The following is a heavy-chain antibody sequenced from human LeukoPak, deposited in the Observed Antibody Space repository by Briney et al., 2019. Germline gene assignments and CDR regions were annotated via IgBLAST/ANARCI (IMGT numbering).Heavy chain of an antibody. CDR3: SNFDF. CDR1: GFTFSDYY. V-gene: IGHV3-11*01. CDR2: IRSGGGTI. J-gene: IGHJ4*02. Sequence: PGGSLRLSCAASGFTFSDYYMSWIRQAPGKGLEWVAYIRSGGGTIFYADSVRGRFTISRDDVKNSLYLQMNSLRAEDTAVYYCSNFDFWGQGTLVTISS.